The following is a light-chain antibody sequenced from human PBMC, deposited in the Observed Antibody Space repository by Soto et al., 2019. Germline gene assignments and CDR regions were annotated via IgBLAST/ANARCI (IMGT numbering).Light chain of an antibody. Sequence: DIQMTQSPSTLSASVGDRVTTTCGASQSISSWLAWYQQKPGKAPKLLIHKASSLESGVPSRCSGSGSGTEFTLTISSLQPDDFATYYCQQYNSYSWTFGQGTKVDIK. J-gene: IGKJ1*01. CDR1: QSISSW. CDR2: KAS. CDR3: QQYNSYSWT. V-gene: IGKV1-5*03.